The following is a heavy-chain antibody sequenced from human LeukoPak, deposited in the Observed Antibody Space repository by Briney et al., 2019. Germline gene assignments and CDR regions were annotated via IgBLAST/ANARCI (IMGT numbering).Heavy chain of an antibody. D-gene: IGHD5-18*01. Sequence: GESLKISCKGSGYSFTSYWIGWVRQMPGKGLEWMGIIYPGDSDTRYSPSFQGQVTISADKSISTAYLQWSSLKASDTAMYYCARTTEVDTAMVDAFDIWGQGTMVTVSS. CDR3: ARTTEVDTAMVDAFDI. J-gene: IGHJ3*02. CDR2: IYPGDSDT. CDR1: GYSFTSYW. V-gene: IGHV5-51*01.